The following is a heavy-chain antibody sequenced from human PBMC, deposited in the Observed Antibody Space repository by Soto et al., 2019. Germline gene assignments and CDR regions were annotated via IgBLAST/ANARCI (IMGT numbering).Heavy chain of an antibody. D-gene: IGHD1-26*01. CDR3: AKDLSELLNGMDV. J-gene: IGHJ6*02. CDR2: ISYDGSNK. CDR1: GFTFSSYG. V-gene: IGHV3-30*18. Sequence: GGSLRLSCAASGFTFSSYGTHWVRQAPGKGLEWVAVISYDGSNKYYADSVKGRFTISRDNSKNTLYLQMNSLRAEDTAVYYCAKDLSELLNGMDVWGQGTTVTVSS.